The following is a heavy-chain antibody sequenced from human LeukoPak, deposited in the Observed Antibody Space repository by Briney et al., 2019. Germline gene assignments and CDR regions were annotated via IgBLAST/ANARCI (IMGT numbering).Heavy chain of an antibody. J-gene: IGHJ5*02. CDR2: ISAHNGNT. CDR1: GYTFTSYG. Sequence: ASVKVSCKASGYTFTSYGISWVRQAPGQGLEWMGWISAHNGNTNYAQKLQGRVTMTTDTSTSTAYMELRSLRSDDTAVYYCATNEGYSYDNWFDPWGQGTLVTVSS. D-gene: IGHD5-18*01. CDR3: ATNEGYSYDNWFDP. V-gene: IGHV1-18*01.